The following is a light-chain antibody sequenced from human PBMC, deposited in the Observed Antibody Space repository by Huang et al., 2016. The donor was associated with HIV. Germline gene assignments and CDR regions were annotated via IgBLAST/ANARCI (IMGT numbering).Light chain of an antibody. CDR2: ATS. V-gene: IGKV1-39*01. CDR3: QQSFSVPRT. Sequence: DIQMTQSPSSLSASVGDRVTFSCRASQNISRSLNWYHQKPGKAPKLVIYATSNLHVGVPSRFSGSGSGPLFTLGIRRLQPEDFGTYFCQQSFSVPRTFGRGTKVE. CDR1: QNISRS. J-gene: IGKJ1*01.